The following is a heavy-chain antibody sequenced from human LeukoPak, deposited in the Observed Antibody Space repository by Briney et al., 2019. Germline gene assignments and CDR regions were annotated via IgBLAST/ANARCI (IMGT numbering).Heavy chain of an antibody. D-gene: IGHD2-21*02. Sequence: PSGTLSVTSTVSGGSISNSYWSWMPQRLGKGRGWSGYIYYSGSTNYNPPRTSRATISGDTSKNPFSRRLTSVTAADTAVYYCASAYCGGDCYSGRPAVFDYWGEGTLLTVPS. J-gene: IGHJ4*02. CDR3: ASAYCGGDCYSGRPAVFDY. CDR1: GGSISNSY. CDR2: IYYSGST. V-gene: IGHV4-59*01.